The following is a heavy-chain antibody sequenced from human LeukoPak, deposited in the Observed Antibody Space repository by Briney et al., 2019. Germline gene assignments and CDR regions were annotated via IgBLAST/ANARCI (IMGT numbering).Heavy chain of an antibody. CDR1: GSTFSDYH. Sequence: ASVKVSCKASGSTFSDYHINWVRQASGQGPEWMGWINPKSGDASYNQAFQGRVTMTRDTSISTAYMELSRLRSDDTAVYYCARPLGSQGSYPLYNYWGQGTLVTVSS. D-gene: IGHD3-16*01. CDR3: ARPLGSQGSYPLYNY. CDR2: INPKSGDA. J-gene: IGHJ4*02. V-gene: IGHV1-2*02.